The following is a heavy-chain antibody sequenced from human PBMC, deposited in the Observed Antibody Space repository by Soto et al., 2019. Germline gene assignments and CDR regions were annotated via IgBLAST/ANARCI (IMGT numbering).Heavy chain of an antibody. CDR3: AKSDTALSYGFDP. Sequence: GGSLRLSCAASGFTFSSYSMNWVRQAPGKGLEWVSSISSSSSYIYYADSVKGRFTVSRDNAKNTLYMQMNSLRAEDTAVYYCAKSDTALSYGFDPWGQGTLVTVS. V-gene: IGHV3-21*04. J-gene: IGHJ5*02. CDR1: GFTFSSYS. CDR2: ISSSSSYI. D-gene: IGHD5-18*01.